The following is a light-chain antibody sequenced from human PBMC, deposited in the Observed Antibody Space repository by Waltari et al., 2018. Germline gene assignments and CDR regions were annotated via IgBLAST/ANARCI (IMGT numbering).Light chain of an antibody. J-gene: IGLJ2*01. CDR2: DVT. Sequence: QSALTQPASVSGSPGQSITISCTGTNNDVGASNFVSWYQQHPARAPQLMIYDVTERPSGISYRFSGSKSANTASLTISGLLPEDEAIYYCCSFTATHTLLFGGGTTVTVL. CDR1: NNDVGASNF. CDR3: CSFTATHTLL. V-gene: IGLV2-14*03.